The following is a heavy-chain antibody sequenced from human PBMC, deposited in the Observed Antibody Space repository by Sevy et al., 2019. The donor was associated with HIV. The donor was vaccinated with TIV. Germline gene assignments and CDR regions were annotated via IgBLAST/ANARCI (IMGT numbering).Heavy chain of an antibody. CDR2: IKQDGSEK. D-gene: IGHD4-17*01. CDR3: ARVYGGNAFGDYYYYMDV. Sequence: GGSLRLSCAASGFTFSSYWMSWVRQAPGKGLEWVANIKQDGSEKYYVDSVKGRFTISRDNAKNSLYLQMNSLRAEDTAVNYCARVYGGNAFGDYYYYMDVWGKGTTVTVSS. CDR1: GFTFSSYW. J-gene: IGHJ6*03. V-gene: IGHV3-7*03.